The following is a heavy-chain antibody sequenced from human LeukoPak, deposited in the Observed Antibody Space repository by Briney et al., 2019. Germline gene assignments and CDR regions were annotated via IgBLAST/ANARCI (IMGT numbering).Heavy chain of an antibody. V-gene: IGHV3-23*01. Sequence: GGSLRLPCSASGFTSGHYAMTWVRQAPGKGLEWVASISGSGDRTYYADFVMSRFTDSSDNSKNTLSLQMDSLRAEVTPVYYCARGKRVGVGSPLDYWGEGTLVTVSS. D-gene: IGHD1-26*01. J-gene: IGHJ4*02. CDR3: ARGKRVGVGSPLDY. CDR1: GFTSGHYA. CDR2: ISGSGDRT.